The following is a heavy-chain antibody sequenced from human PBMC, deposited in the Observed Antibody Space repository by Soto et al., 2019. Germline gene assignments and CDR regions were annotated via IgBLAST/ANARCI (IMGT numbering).Heavy chain of an antibody. D-gene: IGHD1-26*01. J-gene: IGHJ5*02. V-gene: IGHV1-69*13. CDR3: ARVSGRRIVGANKWFDP. CDR1: GGTFSSYA. Sequence: SVKVSCNASGGTFSSYASSLVRQAPGQGLECMGGIIPIFGTANYSQKFQVRVTVTADESTSTAYMELSSLRSEDTAVYYCARVSGRRIVGANKWFDPWGQGTLVTVPS. CDR2: IIPIFGTA.